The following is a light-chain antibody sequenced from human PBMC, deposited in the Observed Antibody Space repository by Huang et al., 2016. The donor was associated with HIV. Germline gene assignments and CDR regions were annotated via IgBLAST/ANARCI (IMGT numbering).Light chain of an antibody. CDR2: GAS. CDR3: QQYNNWPPWT. J-gene: IGKJ1*01. Sequence: EIVMTQSPATLSVSPGERATLSCRASQNINTNLAWYQQKPGQAPRLLIYGASTRATGIPTRFSGSWSGTHFTLTITSLQSGDFAVYFCQQYNNWPPWTFGQGTKVDIK. V-gene: IGKV3-15*01. CDR1: QNINTN.